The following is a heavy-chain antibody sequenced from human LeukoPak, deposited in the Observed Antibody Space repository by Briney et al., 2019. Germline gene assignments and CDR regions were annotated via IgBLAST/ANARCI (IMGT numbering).Heavy chain of an antibody. J-gene: IGHJ4*02. CDR2: ISGSGGST. Sequence: GGSLRLSCAASGFTFSSYAMSWVRQAPGKGLEWASAISGSGGSTYYADSVKGRFTISRDNSKNTLYLQMNSLRAEDTAVYYCAKVPKQRLGYYFDYWGQGTLVTVSS. CDR1: GFTFSSYA. CDR3: AKVPKQRLGYYFDY. D-gene: IGHD6-19*01. V-gene: IGHV3-23*01.